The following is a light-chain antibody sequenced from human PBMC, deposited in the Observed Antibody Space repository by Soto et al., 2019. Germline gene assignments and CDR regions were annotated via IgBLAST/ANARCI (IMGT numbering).Light chain of an antibody. CDR3: QQYNGYWT. CDR2: EAS. CDR1: QSISDS. Sequence: DIQMTQSPSTLSASVGDRVTITCRASQSISDSLAWYQQKPGKDPKLLIYEASNLESGVPSRFSGSGSGTEYTLTISSLQPDDFASYYCQQYNGYWTFGQGTKVEIK. J-gene: IGKJ1*01. V-gene: IGKV1-5*03.